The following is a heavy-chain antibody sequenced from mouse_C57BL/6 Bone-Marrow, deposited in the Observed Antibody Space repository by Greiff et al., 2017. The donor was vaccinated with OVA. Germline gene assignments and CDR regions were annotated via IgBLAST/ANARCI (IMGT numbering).Heavy chain of an antibody. V-gene: IGHV2-2*01. CDR3: ARMDLLWLRRGSWFAY. J-gene: IGHJ3*01. CDR2: IWSGGST. D-gene: IGHD2-2*01. CDR1: GFSLTSYG. Sequence: QVQLKESGPGLVQPSQSLSITCTVSGFSLTSYGVHWVRQSPGKGLEWLGVIWSGGSTDYNAAFISRLSISKDNSKSQVFFKMNSLQADDTAIYYCARMDLLWLRRGSWFAYWGQGTLVTVSA.